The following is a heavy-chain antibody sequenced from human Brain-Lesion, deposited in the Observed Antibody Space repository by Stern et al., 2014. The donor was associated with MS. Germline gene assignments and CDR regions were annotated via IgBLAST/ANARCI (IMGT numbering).Heavy chain of an antibody. D-gene: IGHD2/OR15-2a*01. Sequence: QVQLGQSGGGVVQPGRPLRLACVASGFTFGRCAMHWVRQAPGKGLELVAGVSYDGSNKYYADSVKGRFTISRDNSQNTLYMQMSSLRPEDTAVYYCAKDRQYLTYFFDHWGQGSLVTVSS. CDR2: VSYDGSNK. J-gene: IGHJ5*02. V-gene: IGHV3-30*18. CDR1: GFTFGRCA. CDR3: AKDRQYLTYFFDH.